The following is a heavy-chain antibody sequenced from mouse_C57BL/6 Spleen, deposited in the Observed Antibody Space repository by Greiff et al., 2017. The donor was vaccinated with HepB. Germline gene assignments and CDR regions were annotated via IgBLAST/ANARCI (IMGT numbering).Heavy chain of an antibody. CDR3: VRNGDGYPFAY. Sequence: EVQRVESGGGLVQPKGSLKLSCAASGFSFNTYAMNWVRQAPGKGLEWVARIRSKSNNYATYYADSVKDRFTISRDDSESMLYLQMNNLKTEDTAMYYCVRNGDGYPFAYWGQGTLVTVSA. D-gene: IGHD2-3*01. J-gene: IGHJ3*01. CDR1: GFSFNTYA. V-gene: IGHV10-1*01. CDR2: IRSKSNNYAT.